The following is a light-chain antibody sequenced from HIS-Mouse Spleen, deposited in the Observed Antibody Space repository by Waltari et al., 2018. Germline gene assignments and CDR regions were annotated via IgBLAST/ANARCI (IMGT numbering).Light chain of an antibody. CDR1: SSDVGGYNY. V-gene: IGLV2-14*01. J-gene: IGLJ3*02. Sequence: QSALTQPASVSGSPGQSITISCTGTSSDVGGYNYVSWYQQHPGKAPKLMIYDVSNRPTGVCSRFSGSKSGNTASLTISGLQAEDEADYYCSSYTSSSTLWVFGGGTKLTVL. CDR2: DVS. CDR3: SSYTSSSTLWV.